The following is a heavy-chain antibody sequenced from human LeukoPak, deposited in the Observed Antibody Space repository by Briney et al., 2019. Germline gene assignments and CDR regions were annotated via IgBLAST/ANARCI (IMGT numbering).Heavy chain of an antibody. D-gene: IGHD3-22*01. J-gene: IGHJ3*02. CDR2: IYYSGST. Sequence: PSGTLSLTCTVSGGSISSSSYYWGWIRQPPGKGLEWIGSIYYSGSTYYNPSLKSRVTISVDTSKNQFSLRLSSVTAADTAVYYCARDPLYDSSGYPDAFDIWGQGTMVTVSS. V-gene: IGHV4-39*07. CDR3: ARDPLYDSSGYPDAFDI. CDR1: GGSISSSSYY.